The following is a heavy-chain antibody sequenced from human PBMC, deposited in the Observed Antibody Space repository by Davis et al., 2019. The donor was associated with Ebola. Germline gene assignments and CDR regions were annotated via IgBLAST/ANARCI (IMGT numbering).Heavy chain of an antibody. J-gene: IGHJ4*02. CDR3: ARGDSYYDPSGYYAGPEAPDH. Sequence: SETLSLTCTVSGGSISSYYWSWIRQPPGKGLEWIGYIYYSGSTNYNPSLKSRVTTSVDTSKNQFSLKLTSVTAADTDVYYCARGDSYYDPSGYYAGPEAPDHWGQGTLVSVSS. CDR2: IYYSGST. V-gene: IGHV4-59*12. CDR1: GGSISSYY. D-gene: IGHD3-22*01.